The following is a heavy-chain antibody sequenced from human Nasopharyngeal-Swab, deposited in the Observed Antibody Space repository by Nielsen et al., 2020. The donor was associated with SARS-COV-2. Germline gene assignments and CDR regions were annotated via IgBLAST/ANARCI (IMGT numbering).Heavy chain of an antibody. Sequence: SETLSLTCAVYGGSFSGYYWSWIRQPPGKGLEWIGEINHSGSTSYNPSLKSRVTISVDTSKNQFSLKLSSVTAADTAVYYCARGMYSSGWYAEEYFQHWGQGTLVTVSS. CDR3: ARGMYSSGWYAEEYFQH. CDR2: INHSGST. J-gene: IGHJ1*01. CDR1: GGSFSGYY. D-gene: IGHD6-19*01. V-gene: IGHV4-34*01.